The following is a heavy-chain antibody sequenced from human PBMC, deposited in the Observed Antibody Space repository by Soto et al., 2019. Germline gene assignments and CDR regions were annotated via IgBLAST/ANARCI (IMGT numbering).Heavy chain of an antibody. J-gene: IGHJ4*02. Sequence: PGGSLRLSCAASGFDFSSYGIHWVRQAPGKGLEWVAASSYDGRETFYADSAKGRFTVSKEMSKNTAFLQVNALRHEDTAVYFCARDSGWPILNFDNWGQGTPVTVSS. D-gene: IGHD3-10*01. V-gene: IGHV3-30*03. CDR1: GFDFSSYG. CDR3: ARDSGWPILNFDN. CDR2: SSYDGRET.